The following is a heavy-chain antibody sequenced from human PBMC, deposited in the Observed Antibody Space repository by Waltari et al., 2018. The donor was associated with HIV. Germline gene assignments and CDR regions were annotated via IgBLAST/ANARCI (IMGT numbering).Heavy chain of an antibody. J-gene: IGHJ4*02. CDR3: ARGRGDFGVVTLDDY. Sequence: QVQLVQSGAEVKKPGASVKVSCKASGYTFSDYYMHWVRQAPGQGLEWMGWIKPNSGDTNSAMKCQGRVTLTRDTSISTAYMELARLRSDDTAVYFCARGRGDFGVVTLDDYWGQGTLVTVSS. V-gene: IGHV1-2*02. D-gene: IGHD3-3*01. CDR2: IKPNSGDT. CDR1: GYTFSDYY.